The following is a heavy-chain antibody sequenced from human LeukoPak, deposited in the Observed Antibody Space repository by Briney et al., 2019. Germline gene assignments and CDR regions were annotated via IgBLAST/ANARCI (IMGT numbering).Heavy chain of an antibody. Sequence: GGCVRLSCAASGFTFTTYTMNWVRQAPGKGLEWVANIKQDGSEKYYVDSVKGRFTISRDNAKNSLYLQMNSLRAEDTAVYYCARVQWLASPLDYWGQGTLVTVSS. CDR1: GFTFTTYT. CDR2: IKQDGSEK. D-gene: IGHD6-19*01. CDR3: ARVQWLASPLDY. V-gene: IGHV3-7*01. J-gene: IGHJ4*02.